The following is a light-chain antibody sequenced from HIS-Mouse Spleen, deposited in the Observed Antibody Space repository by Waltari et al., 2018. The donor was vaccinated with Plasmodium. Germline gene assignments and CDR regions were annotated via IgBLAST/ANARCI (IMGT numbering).Light chain of an antibody. CDR2: EGS. V-gene: IGLV2-23*03. J-gene: IGLJ2*01. CDR1: SSDVGSYNL. Sequence: QSALTQPASVSGSPGQSITISCTGTSSDVGSYNLVSWYQPHPGKAPKLMIYEGSKRHAWVSNRCSGSKSGNKASLTISGLQAEDEADYYCCSYAGSSTFVVFGGGTKLTVL. CDR3: CSYAGSSTFVV.